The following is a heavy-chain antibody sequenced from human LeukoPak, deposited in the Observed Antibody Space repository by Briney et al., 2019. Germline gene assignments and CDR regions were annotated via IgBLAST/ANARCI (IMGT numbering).Heavy chain of an antibody. CDR1: GFTFSGYG. V-gene: IGHV3-30*02. D-gene: IGHD2-2*02. Sequence: GGSLTLSCAASGFTFSGYGMHWVRQTPGKGLEWVAFIRYDGSNKDYADSVKGRFTISGDNSKNTLYLQMNSLRTEDTAVYYCAKDLGYCSSTSCYKPFDYWGQGTLVTVSS. CDR3: AKDLGYCSSTSCYKPFDY. J-gene: IGHJ4*02. CDR2: IRYDGSNK.